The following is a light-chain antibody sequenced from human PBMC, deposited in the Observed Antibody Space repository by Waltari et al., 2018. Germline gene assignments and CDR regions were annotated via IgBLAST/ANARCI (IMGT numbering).Light chain of an antibody. CDR3: SSYSTSITPYV. CDR2: DVS. Sequence: QQHPGKAPKLIIYDVSSRPSGVSNRFFGSKSGNTASLTISGLQAEDEAVYFCSSYSTSITPYVFGTGTKVTVL. J-gene: IGLJ1*01. V-gene: IGLV2-14*03.